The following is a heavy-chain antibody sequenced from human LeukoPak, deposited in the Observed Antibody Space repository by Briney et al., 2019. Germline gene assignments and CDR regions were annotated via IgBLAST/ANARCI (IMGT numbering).Heavy chain of an antibody. D-gene: IGHD5-24*01. J-gene: IGHJ3*02. CDR2: ISTTSSTR. Sequence: GGSLRLSCAASGFTFSDYYMSWIRQAPGKGLEWLSCISTTSSTRYYADSVKGRFTISRDNAKKSLYLQVNSLRAEDTAVYYCAREPQRWLQFGAFDIWGQGTMVTVSS. V-gene: IGHV3-11*04. CDR3: AREPQRWLQFGAFDI. CDR1: GFTFSDYY.